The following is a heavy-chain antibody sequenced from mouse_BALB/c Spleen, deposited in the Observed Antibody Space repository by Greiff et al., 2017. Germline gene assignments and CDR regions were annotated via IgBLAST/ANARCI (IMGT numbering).Heavy chain of an antibody. V-gene: IGHV5-4*02. J-gene: IGHJ4*01. Sequence: EVMLVESGGGLVKPGGSLKLSCAASGFTFSDYYMYWVRQTPEKRLEWVATISDGGSYTYYPDSVKGRFTISRDNAKNNLYLQMSSLKSEDTAMYYCARVGLLEGAMDYWGQGTSVTVSS. CDR2: ISDGGSYT. CDR3: ARVGLLEGAMDY. D-gene: IGHD2-1*01. CDR1: GFTFSDYY.